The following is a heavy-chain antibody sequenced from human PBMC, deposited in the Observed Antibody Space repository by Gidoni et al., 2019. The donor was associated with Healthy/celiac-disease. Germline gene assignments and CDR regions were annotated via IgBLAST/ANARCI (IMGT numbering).Heavy chain of an antibody. CDR3: ARGSLSRRFDY. CDR2: INHSGST. J-gene: IGHJ4*02. D-gene: IGHD3-3*02. CDR1: GGSFSGYY. Sequence: VQLQQWGAGLLKPSETLSLTCAVYGGSFSGYYWSWIRQPPGKGLEWIGEINHSGSTNYNPSLKSRVTISVDTSKNQFSLKLSSVTAADTAVYYCARGSLSRRFDYWGQGTLVTVSS. V-gene: IGHV4-34*01.